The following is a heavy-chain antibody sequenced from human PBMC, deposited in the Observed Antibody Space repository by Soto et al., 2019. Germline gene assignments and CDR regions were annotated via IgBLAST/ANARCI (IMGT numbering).Heavy chain of an antibody. CDR1: GGTFSSYA. D-gene: IGHD3-10*01. V-gene: IGHV1-69*01. J-gene: IGHJ3*02. CDR3: ARAPTYYYGSGTSSNAFDI. CDR2: IIPIFGTA. Sequence: QVQLVQSGAEVKKPGSSVKVSCKASGGTFSSYAISWVRQAPGQGLEWMGGIIPIFGTANYAQKFQGRVTITADESTSTAYIELSSLRSEDTAVYYCARAPTYYYGSGTSSNAFDIWGQGTMVTVSS.